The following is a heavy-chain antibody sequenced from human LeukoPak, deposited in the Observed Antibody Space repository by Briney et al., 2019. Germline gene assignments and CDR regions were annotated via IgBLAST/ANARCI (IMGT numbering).Heavy chain of an antibody. Sequence: GGSLRLSCAASGFTFRSYEMNWVRQAPGRGLEWVSYISSSGTTVYYADSVKGRFTISRDNAKNSLYLQMNSLRAEDTAVYYCARESDGMDVWGQGTTVTVSS. CDR1: GFTFRSYE. CDR2: ISSSGTTV. V-gene: IGHV3-48*03. CDR3: ARESDGMDV. J-gene: IGHJ6*02.